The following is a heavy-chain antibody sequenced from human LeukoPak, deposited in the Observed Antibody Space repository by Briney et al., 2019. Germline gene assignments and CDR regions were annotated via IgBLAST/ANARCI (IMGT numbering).Heavy chain of an antibody. J-gene: IGHJ4*02. Sequence: QPGGSLRLSCAASGFTVSGNFMTWVRQAPGKGLEWVSYISSSSSTIYYADSVKGRFTISRDNAKNSLYLQMNSLRAEDTAMYYCARDRAIFGVVDLGYWGQGTLVTVSS. V-gene: IGHV3-48*01. D-gene: IGHD3-3*01. CDR2: ISSSSSTI. CDR1: GFTVSGNF. CDR3: ARDRAIFGVVDLGY.